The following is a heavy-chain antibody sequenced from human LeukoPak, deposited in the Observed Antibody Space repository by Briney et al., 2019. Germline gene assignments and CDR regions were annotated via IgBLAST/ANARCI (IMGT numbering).Heavy chain of an antibody. Sequence: PSETLSLTCAVYGGSFSGYYRSWIRQPPGKGLEWIGEINHSGSTNYNPSLKSRVTISVDTSKNQFSLKLSSVTAADTAVYYCARGPPLDSSVFYFDYWGQGTLVTVSS. CDR2: INHSGST. CDR3: ARGPPLDSSVFYFDY. D-gene: IGHD3-22*01. V-gene: IGHV4-34*01. J-gene: IGHJ4*02. CDR1: GGSFSGYY.